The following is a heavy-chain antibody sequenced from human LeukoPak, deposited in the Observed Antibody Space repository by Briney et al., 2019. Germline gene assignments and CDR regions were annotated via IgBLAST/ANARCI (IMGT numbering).Heavy chain of an antibody. V-gene: IGHV4-34*01. CDR1: GGSFNGYY. Sequence: SETLSLTCAVYGGSFNGYYWSWIRQPPGKGLEWIGEINHSGSTNYNPSLKSRVTISVDTSKNQFSLKLSSVTAADTAVYYCARGLKNYWGQGTLVTVSS. CDR2: INHSGST. J-gene: IGHJ4*02. CDR3: ARGLKNY.